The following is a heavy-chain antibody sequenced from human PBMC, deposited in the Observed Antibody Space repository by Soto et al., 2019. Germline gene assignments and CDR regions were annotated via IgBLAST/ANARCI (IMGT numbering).Heavy chain of an antibody. V-gene: IGHV2-5*02. CDR2: IYWDDDK. Sequence: QITLKESGPPLVKPTQTLTLTCTFSGFSLSTSGVGVGWIRQPPGKALEWLALIYWDDDKRYSPSLKSRLTITXXTXKXXVGLTMTNMDPVDTATYYCAHGPMVRGVVPYYFDYWGQGTLVTVSS. J-gene: IGHJ4*02. CDR1: GFSLSTSGVG. CDR3: AHGPMVRGVVPYYFDY. D-gene: IGHD3-10*01.